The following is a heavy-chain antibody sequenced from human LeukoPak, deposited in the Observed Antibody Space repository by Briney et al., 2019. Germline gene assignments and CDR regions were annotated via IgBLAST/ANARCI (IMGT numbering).Heavy chain of an antibody. D-gene: IGHD1-1*01. Sequence: PGGSLRLSCAASGFTFSSYWMHWVRQAPGQGLVRVSRINSDGSSTSYADSVKGRFTISRDNAKNTLYLQMNSLRAEDTAVYYCARGPFQNWNDFLYWGQGTLVTVSS. V-gene: IGHV3-74*01. CDR3: ARGPFQNWNDFLY. J-gene: IGHJ4*02. CDR2: INSDGSST. CDR1: GFTFSSYW.